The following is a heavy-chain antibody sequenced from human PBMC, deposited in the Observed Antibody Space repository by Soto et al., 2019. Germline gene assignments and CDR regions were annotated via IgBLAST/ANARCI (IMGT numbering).Heavy chain of an antibody. CDR2: ISGSGNT. CDR3: AISGGYDNTSPFDY. J-gene: IGHJ4*02. D-gene: IGHD3-22*01. V-gene: IGHV3-23*01. Sequence: PGGSLRLSCTASGFTFNNYAMSWVRQVPGKGLEWVSGISGSGNTYYADSVKGRFTISRDNSKNTLYLQMISLRTEDTAVYHCAISGGYDNTSPFDYWGQGTQVTVSS. CDR1: GFTFNNYA.